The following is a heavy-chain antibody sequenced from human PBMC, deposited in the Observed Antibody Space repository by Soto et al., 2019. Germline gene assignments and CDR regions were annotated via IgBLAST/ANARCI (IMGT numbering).Heavy chain of an antibody. CDR2: IKSKTYGGTT. CDR1: GFTFSNAW. CDR3: TTALLAYCGGDCYCY. D-gene: IGHD2-21*02. V-gene: IGHV3-15*01. J-gene: IGHJ4*02. Sequence: SGGSLSLSCAASGFTFSNAWMSWVRQAPGKGREWVCRIKSKTYGGTTDYAAPVKGRFTISRGDSNNTLYLHMNSLKTEDTAVYYCTTALLAYCGGDCYCYWGQGTLVTVSS.